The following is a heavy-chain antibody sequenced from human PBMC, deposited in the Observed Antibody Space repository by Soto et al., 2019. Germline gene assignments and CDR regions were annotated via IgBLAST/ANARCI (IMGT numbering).Heavy chain of an antibody. D-gene: IGHD1-26*01. V-gene: IGHV4-61*01. J-gene: IGHJ6*01. CDR2: IYYSVGT. Sequence: SETLSLTCTVSGGSFSSGNYYWSWILQPPGKGLEWIGYIYYSVGTNYNPSLESRVTISLDTSKSQFSLKMSSVTAADTAVYYCARDLRVGGDNRYYSLDGWTRGTPGTV. CDR3: ARDLRVGGDNRYYSLDG. CDR1: GGSFSSGNYY.